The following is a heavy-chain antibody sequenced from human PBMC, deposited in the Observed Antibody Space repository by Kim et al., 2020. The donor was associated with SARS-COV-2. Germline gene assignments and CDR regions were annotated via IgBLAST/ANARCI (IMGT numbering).Heavy chain of an antibody. CDR1: GFTFDDYA. CDR2: ISWNGGDI. Sequence: GGSLRLSCAVSGFTFDDYAIHWVRQAPGRGLEWVSGISWNGGDISYADSVKGRFTISRDNARNSLYLQMISLRPEDTALYYCAKDIAIFVYTYYALDFWGQGTTVTVSS. CDR3: AKDIAIFVYTYYALDF. D-gene: IGHD3-3*01. J-gene: IGHJ6*02. V-gene: IGHV3-9*01.